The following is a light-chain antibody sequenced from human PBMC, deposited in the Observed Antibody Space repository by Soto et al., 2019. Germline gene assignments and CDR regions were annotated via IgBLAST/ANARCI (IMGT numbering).Light chain of an antibody. V-gene: IGLV1-44*01. Sequence: QAVVTQPPSASGTPGQRVTISCSGSSSNIGSNTVNWYQQLPGTAPKLLIYSNNQRPSGVPDRFSGSKSGTSASLAISRLQSEDEADYYCAAWDDSGVFGGGTKLTVL. CDR2: SNN. CDR1: SSNIGSNT. CDR3: AAWDDSGV. J-gene: IGLJ3*02.